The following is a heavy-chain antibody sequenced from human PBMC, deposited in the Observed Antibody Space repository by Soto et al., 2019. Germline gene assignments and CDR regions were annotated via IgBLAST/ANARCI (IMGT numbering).Heavy chain of an antibody. CDR1: GFTFGSYA. D-gene: IGHD2-21*01. Sequence: EVGLLESGGGLVQPGGSLRLSCAASGFTFGSYAMSWVRQAPGKGLEWVSRMNGGGGSTYYAECVQGRFTISRDNSKNTLYLQMNSLRVEDTAVYYCAKKSEIAVHRYYFDLWGQGTLVTVSS. J-gene: IGHJ4*02. CDR2: MNGGGGST. CDR3: AKKSEIAVHRYYFDL. V-gene: IGHV3-23*01.